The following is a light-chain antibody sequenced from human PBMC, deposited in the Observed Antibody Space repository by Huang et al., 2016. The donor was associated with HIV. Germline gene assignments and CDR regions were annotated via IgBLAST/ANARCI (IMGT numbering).Light chain of an antibody. V-gene: IGKV3-15*01. CDR2: GSS. Sequence: EIVMTQSPATLSVSPGERVTLSCRANRSVNTNLAWYQQRPGQAPRLLIYGSSTRAPGIPARFSGSGSGTDFSLTNSSLQSEDFALYYCHQYNNWLLSFGGGTRVDI. J-gene: IGKJ4*01. CDR1: RSVNTN. CDR3: HQYNNWLLS.